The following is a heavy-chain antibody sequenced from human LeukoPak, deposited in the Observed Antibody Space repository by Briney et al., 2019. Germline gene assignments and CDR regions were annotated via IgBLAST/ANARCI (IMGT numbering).Heavy chain of an antibody. Sequence: PGRSLRLSCAASGSTFSSSGMHWVRQAPGKGLEWVSVIWYDGSNKYYADSVKGRFTISRDNSKNTLYLQMNSLRAEDTAVYYCAKAPTLYCRSTSCYPDGYFDYWGQGTLVTVSS. CDR3: AKAPTLYCRSTSCYPDGYFDY. J-gene: IGHJ4*02. V-gene: IGHV3-33*06. CDR2: IWYDGSNK. D-gene: IGHD2-2*01. CDR1: GSTFSSSG.